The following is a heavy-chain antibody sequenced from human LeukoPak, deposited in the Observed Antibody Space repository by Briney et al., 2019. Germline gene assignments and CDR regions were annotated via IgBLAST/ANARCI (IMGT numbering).Heavy chain of an antibody. J-gene: IGHJ4*01. D-gene: IGHD5-24*01. CDR3: AKLLRDVTIYDF. CDR2: INQDESAN. Sequence: GSLRLSCAASGFSFSRYWMNWVRQAPGKGLEWVASINQDESANFYVDSVKGRFTISRDNTKNLLFLQMNSLRVEDTAVYYCAKLLRDVTIYDFWGHGDLVTVSS. CDR1: GFSFSRYW. V-gene: IGHV3-7*01.